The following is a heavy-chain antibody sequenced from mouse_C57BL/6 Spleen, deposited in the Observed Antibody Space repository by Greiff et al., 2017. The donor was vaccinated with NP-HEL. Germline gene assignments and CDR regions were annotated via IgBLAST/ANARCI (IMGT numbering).Heavy chain of an antibody. CDR1: GFTFSSYA. Sequence: DVKLVESGGGLVKPGGSLKLSCAASGFTFSSYAMSWVRQTPEKRLEWVATISDGGSYTYYPDNVKGRFTISRDNAKNNLYLQMSHLKSEDTAMYYGARGDLFPFAYWGQGTLVTVSA. J-gene: IGHJ3*01. V-gene: IGHV5-4*03. D-gene: IGHD2-3*01. CDR2: ISDGGSYT. CDR3: ARGDLFPFAY.